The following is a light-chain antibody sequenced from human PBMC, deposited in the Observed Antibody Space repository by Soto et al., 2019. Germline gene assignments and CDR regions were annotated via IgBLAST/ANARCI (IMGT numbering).Light chain of an antibody. CDR1: NIGSKS. V-gene: IGLV3-21*04. CDR2: YDS. J-gene: IGLJ2*01. CDR3: QVWYSSSDHVV. Sequence: SYELTQPPSVSVAPGKTASITCGGNNIGSKSVHWYQQKPGQAPVLVIYYDSDRPSGIPERVSGSNSGNTATLTISRVEAGDEADYYCQVWYSSSDHVVFGGGTQLTVL.